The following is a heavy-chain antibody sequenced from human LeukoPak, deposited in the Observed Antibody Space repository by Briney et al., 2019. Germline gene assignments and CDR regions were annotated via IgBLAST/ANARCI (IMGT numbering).Heavy chain of an antibody. CDR1: GGTFSSYA. Sequence: SVKVSCKASGGTFSSYAISWVRQAPGQGLEWMGRIISILGIANYAQKFQGRVTITADKSTSTAYMELSSLRSEDTAVYYCATSYCSSTSCYVGSKDYWGQGTLVTVSS. J-gene: IGHJ4*02. CDR3: ATSYCSSTSCYVGSKDY. CDR2: IISILGIA. D-gene: IGHD2-2*01. V-gene: IGHV1-69*04.